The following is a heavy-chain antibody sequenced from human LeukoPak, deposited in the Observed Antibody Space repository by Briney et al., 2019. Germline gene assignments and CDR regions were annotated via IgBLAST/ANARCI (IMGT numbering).Heavy chain of an antibody. V-gene: IGHV3-30-3*01. CDR1: GFTFSSYA. CDR2: ISYDGSNK. D-gene: IGHD2-2*01. J-gene: IGHJ4*02. Sequence: GGSLRLSCAASGFTFSSYAMHWVRQAPGKGLEWVAVISYDGSNKYYADSVKGRFTISRDNSKNTLYLQMNSLRAEDTAVYYCAKDPRGRRYCSSTSCSPGPFDYWGQGTLVTVSS. CDR3: AKDPRGRRYCSSTSCSPGPFDY.